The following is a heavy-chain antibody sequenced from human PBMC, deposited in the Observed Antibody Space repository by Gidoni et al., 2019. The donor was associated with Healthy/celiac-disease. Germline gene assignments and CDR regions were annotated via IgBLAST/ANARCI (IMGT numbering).Heavy chain of an antibody. CDR1: GFTFSNAW. CDR2: IKSKTDGGTT. D-gene: IGHD3-22*01. V-gene: IGHV3-15*01. Sequence: EVQLVESGGGLVKPGGSLRLSCAASGFTFSNAWMSWLRQAPGKGLEWVGRIKSKTDGGTTDYAAPVKGRFTISRDDSKNTLYLQMNSLKTEDTAVYYCTTESYYYDSSGYYYPPNTVDYWGQGTLVTVSS. J-gene: IGHJ4*02. CDR3: TTESYYYDSSGYYYPPNTVDY.